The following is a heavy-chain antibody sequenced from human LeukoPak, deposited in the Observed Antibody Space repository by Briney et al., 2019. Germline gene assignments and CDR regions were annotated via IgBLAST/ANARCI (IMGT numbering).Heavy chain of an antibody. CDR3: ASAPYDSYYYDISGPHFDY. V-gene: IGHV4-61*01. Sequence: SETLSLTWTVSGGSLSRGTNYWNWIRQPPGKGLEWIGYIYYSRSTNYNPALKSRVTISVDTSKNLISLKLTYVTAADTAVYYCASAPYDSYYYDISGPHFDYRGQGTLVTVSS. J-gene: IGHJ4*02. CDR1: GGSLSRGTNY. CDR2: IYYSRST. D-gene: IGHD3-22*01.